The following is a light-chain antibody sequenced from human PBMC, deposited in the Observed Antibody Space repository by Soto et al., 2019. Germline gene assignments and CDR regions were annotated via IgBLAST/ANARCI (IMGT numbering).Light chain of an antibody. J-gene: IGLJ1*01. V-gene: IGLV1-40*01. Sequence: QSVLTQPPSVSGAPGQRVTISCTGSGSNIGAGYDVHCYQHRPGTAPKLLVFGDSHRPSGVPDRFSGSKSGTSASLAITGLQAEDEGDYFCQSYDSTLDARYVFVTGTKVTVL. CDR1: GSNIGAGYD. CDR2: GDS. CDR3: QSYDSTLDARYV.